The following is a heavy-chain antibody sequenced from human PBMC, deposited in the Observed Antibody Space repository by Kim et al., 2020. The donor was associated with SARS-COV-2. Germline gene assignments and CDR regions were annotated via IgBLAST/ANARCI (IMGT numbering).Heavy chain of an antibody. Sequence: GPTYYNPSLKSRVTISVDTSKNQFSLKLSSVTAADTAVYYCARHASGEDYWGRGTLVTVSS. J-gene: IGHJ4*02. V-gene: IGHV4-39*01. CDR3: ARHASGEDY. CDR2: GPT.